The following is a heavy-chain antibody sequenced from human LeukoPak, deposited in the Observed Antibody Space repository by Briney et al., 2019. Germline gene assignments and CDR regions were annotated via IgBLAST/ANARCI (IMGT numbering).Heavy chain of an antibody. V-gene: IGHV3-30*04. CDR3: ARDSSSSWYDY. J-gene: IGHJ4*02. CDR1: GFTFSSYA. D-gene: IGHD6-13*01. Sequence: GGSLRLSCAASGFTFSSYAMHWVRQAPGKGLEWVAVISYDGSNKYYADSVKGRFTISRDNSKNTLCLQMNSLRAEDTAVYYCARDSSSSWYDYWGQGTLVTVSS. CDR2: ISYDGSNK.